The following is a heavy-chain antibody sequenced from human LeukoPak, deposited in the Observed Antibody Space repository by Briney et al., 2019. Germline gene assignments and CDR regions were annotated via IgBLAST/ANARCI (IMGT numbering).Heavy chain of an antibody. CDR2: IKQDGSEK. CDR3: ARDGFDY. CDR1: GFTFSTYS. Sequence: GSLRLSCVASGFTFSTYSMNWVRQAPGKGLEWVANIKQDGSEKYYVDSVKGRFTISRDNAKNSLYLQMNSLRAEDTAVYYCARDGFDYWGQGTLVTVSS. V-gene: IGHV3-7*01. J-gene: IGHJ4*02.